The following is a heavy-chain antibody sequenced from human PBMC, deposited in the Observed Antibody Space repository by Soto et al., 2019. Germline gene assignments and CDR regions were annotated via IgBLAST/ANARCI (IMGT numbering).Heavy chain of an antibody. CDR3: ARWVQHYYFDY. J-gene: IGHJ4*02. V-gene: IGHV4-30-2*01. CDR1: GGSISSGGYS. CDR2: IYHSGST. Sequence: PSETLSLTCAVSGGSISSGGYSWSWIRQPPGKGLEWIGYIYHSGSTYYNPSLKSRVTISVDRSKNQFSLKLSSVTAADTAVYYCARWVQHYYFDYWGQGTLVTVSS.